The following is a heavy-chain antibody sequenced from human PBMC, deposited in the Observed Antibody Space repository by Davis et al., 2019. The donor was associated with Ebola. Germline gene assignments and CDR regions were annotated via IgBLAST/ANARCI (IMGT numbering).Heavy chain of an antibody. CDR1: GGSFSGYY. CDR2: ISHSGST. D-gene: IGHD3-10*01. Sequence: SETLSLTCAVYGGSFSGYYWSWIRQPPGKGLEWIGEISHSGSTNYNPSLKSRVTISVDTSKNQFSLKLSSVTAADTAVYYCARGMYYYGSGSRAGYYYYYGMDVWGQGTTVTVSS. V-gene: IGHV4-34*01. CDR3: ARGMYYYGSGSRAGYYYYYGMDV. J-gene: IGHJ6*02.